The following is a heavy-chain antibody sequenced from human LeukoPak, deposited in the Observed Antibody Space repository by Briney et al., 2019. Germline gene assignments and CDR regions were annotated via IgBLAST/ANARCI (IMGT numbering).Heavy chain of an antibody. J-gene: IGHJ4*02. D-gene: IGHD3-22*01. Sequence: PSETLSLTCTVSGGSISSGSYYWSWIRQPAGKGLEWIGRIYTSGSTNYNPSLKSRVTISVDTSKNQFSLKLSSVTAADTAVYYCARENRNSGSQRGFDYWGQGTLVTVSS. CDR1: GGSISSGSYY. CDR2: IYTSGST. CDR3: ARENRNSGSQRGFDY. V-gene: IGHV4-61*02.